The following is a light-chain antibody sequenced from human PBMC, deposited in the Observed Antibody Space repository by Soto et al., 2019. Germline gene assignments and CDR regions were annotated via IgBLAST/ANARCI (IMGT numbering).Light chain of an antibody. CDR3: QTWDTASQGV. CDR1: SGHSNYA. V-gene: IGLV4-69*01. Sequence: QLVLTQSPSASASLGASVKLTCTLSSGHSNYAIAWHQQRPEKGPRYLMNLNSDGSHSKGDGIPDRFSGSSSGAERYLTISSLQSEDEADYYCQTWDTASQGVFGGGTKLTVL. J-gene: IGLJ3*02. CDR2: LNSDGSH.